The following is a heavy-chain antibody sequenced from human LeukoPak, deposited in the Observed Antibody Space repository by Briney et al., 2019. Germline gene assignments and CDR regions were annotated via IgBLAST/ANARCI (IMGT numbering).Heavy chain of an antibody. D-gene: IGHD2-2*01. CDR1: GFTVNSNY. CDR3: AKEAYCSATSCYEDG. V-gene: IGHV3-23*01. CDR2: ISGGGSST. Sequence: GGSLRLSCAASGFTVNSNYMTWVRQAPGKGLEWVSVISGGGSSTYYADSVKGRFTISKDNSKNTLYLQMNSLRAGDTAIYYCAKEAYCSATSCYEDGWGKGTTVTVSS. J-gene: IGHJ6*04.